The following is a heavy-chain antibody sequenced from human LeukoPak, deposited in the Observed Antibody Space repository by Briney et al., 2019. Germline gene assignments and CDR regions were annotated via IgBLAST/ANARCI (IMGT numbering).Heavy chain of an antibody. CDR1: GFTFSSYA. Sequence: GGSLRLSCAASGFTFSSYAMHWVRQAPGKGLEWVAVISYDGSNKYYADSVKGRFTISRDNSKNTLYLQMNRLRAEDTTVYYCARDIGRDGYNLPFDYWGQGTLVTVSS. J-gene: IGHJ4*02. D-gene: IGHD5-24*01. CDR3: ARDIGRDGYNLPFDY. CDR2: ISYDGSNK. V-gene: IGHV3-30*01.